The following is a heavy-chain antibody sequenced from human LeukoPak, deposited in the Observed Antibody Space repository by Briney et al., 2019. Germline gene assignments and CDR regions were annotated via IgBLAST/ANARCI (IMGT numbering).Heavy chain of an antibody. CDR1: GYSISSGYY. CDR2: IYHSGST. CDR3: ARDPYYYDSSGYSYYFDY. J-gene: IGHJ4*02. V-gene: IGHV4-38-2*02. D-gene: IGHD3-22*01. Sequence: SETLSLTCTVSGYSISSGYYWGWIRQPPGKGLEWIGSIYHSGSTYYNPSLKSRVTISVDTSKNQFSLKLSSVTAADTAVYSCARDPYYYDSSGYSYYFDYWGQGTLVTVSS.